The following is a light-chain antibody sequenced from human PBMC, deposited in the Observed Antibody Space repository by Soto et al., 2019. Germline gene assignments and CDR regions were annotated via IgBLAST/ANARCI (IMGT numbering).Light chain of an antibody. CDR3: AAWDDNLNAYV. V-gene: IGLV1-44*01. J-gene: IGLJ1*01. CDR1: NSNIGSNT. CDR2: LGD. Sequence: QSVLTQPPSASGAPGQRVTISCSGSNSNIGSNTVNWYQHLPGTAPKLLIYLGDQRASGVSDRFSGSKSGTSASLAINGLRSDDEADYYCAAWDDNLNAYVFGSGT.